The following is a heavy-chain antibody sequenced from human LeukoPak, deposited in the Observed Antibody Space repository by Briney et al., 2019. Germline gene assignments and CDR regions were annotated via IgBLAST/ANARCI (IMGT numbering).Heavy chain of an antibody. D-gene: IGHD3-10*01. V-gene: IGHV1-18*01. J-gene: IGHJ6*03. CDR3: ALIWFGSGNYMDV. CDR2: ISAYNGNT. CDR1: GYTFTSYG. Sequence: ASVKVSCKASGYTFTSYGISWLRQAPGQGLEWMGWISAYNGNTNYAQKLQGRVTMTTDTSTSTAYMELRSPRSDDTAVYYCALIWFGSGNYMDVWGKGTTVTVSS.